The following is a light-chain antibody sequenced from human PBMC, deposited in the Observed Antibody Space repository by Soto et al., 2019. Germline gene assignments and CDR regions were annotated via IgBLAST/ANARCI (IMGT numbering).Light chain of an antibody. J-gene: IGKJ1*01. Sequence: DVVMSQSPLSLPVTLGQPASISCRSSQSLVHSDGNTYLNWFQQRPGQSPRRLIYKVSSRDSGVPDRFSGSGSGTDFTLKISRVEAEDVGVYYRMQGIHWPWKFGQGTKVDIK. CDR2: KVS. CDR1: QSLVHSDGNTY. CDR3: MQGIHWPWK. V-gene: IGKV2-30*02.